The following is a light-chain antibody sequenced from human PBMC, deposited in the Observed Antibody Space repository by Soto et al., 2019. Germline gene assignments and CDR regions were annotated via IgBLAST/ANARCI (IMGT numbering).Light chain of an antibody. Sequence: DIQMTQSPSTLSASVGDRVTITCRASQSISTWLAWYQQKPGKAPKLLIYKASNLEGGVPSRFSGSGSGTEFTITISRLQPDYFATYYCQQYNAYPLTFGGGTTVEIK. J-gene: IGKJ4*01. CDR3: QQYNAYPLT. V-gene: IGKV1-5*03. CDR2: KAS. CDR1: QSISTW.